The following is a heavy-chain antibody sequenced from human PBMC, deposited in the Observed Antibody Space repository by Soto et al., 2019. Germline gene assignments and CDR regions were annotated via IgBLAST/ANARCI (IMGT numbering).Heavy chain of an antibody. V-gene: IGHV1-69*02. Sequence: QVQLVQSGAEVKKPGSSVKVSCKASGGTFSSYTISWVRPAPGQGLEWMGRIIPILGIANYAQKFQGRVTITADKSTSTAYMELSSLRSEDTAVYYCAAPPLVYSSSLGGLSYWGQGTLVTVSS. CDR3: AAPPLVYSSSLGGLSY. CDR2: IIPILGIA. J-gene: IGHJ4*02. CDR1: GGTFSSYT. D-gene: IGHD6-6*01.